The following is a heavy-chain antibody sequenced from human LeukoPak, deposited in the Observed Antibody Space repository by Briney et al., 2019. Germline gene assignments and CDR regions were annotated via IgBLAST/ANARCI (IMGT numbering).Heavy chain of an antibody. CDR2: INPNSGDT. CDR3: AGEYCSGGSCRQGFDY. CDR1: GYTFTDYD. D-gene: IGHD2-15*01. Sequence: GASVKVSCKASGYTFTDYDMHWVRQAPGQGLEWMGWINPNSGDTNQAQNFQGRVTLTRDTSISTAYMELSSLRSDDSAIYYCAGEYCSGGSCRQGFDYWGQGTLVTVSS. J-gene: IGHJ4*02. V-gene: IGHV1-2*02.